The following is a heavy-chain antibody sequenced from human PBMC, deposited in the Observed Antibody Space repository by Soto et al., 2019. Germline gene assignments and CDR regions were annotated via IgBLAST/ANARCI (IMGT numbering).Heavy chain of an antibody. CDR1: GDSVSSNSAA. D-gene: IGHD3-10*01. CDR3: ARVTMVRGVILAYYSGMYV. V-gene: IGHV6-1*01. Sequence: SQTLSLTCAISGDSVSSNSAAWNWIRQSPSRGLEWLGRTYYRSKWYNDYAVSVKSRITINPDTSKNQFSLQLNSVTPEDTAVYYCARVTMVRGVILAYYSGMYVRGQGTTLTVSS. J-gene: IGHJ6*02. CDR2: TYYRSKWYN.